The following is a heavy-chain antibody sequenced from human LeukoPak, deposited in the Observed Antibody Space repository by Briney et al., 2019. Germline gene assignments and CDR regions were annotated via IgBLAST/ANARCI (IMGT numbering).Heavy chain of an antibody. CDR2: ISTTGGTT. CDR1: GLTFSSYG. D-gene: IGHD6-13*01. J-gene: IGHJ4*02. Sequence: PGGSLRLSCAASGLTFSSYGMSWVRQAPGRGLEWVSAISTTGGTTYYADSVRGRFTISRDNSRNTLYLQMNSLRAEDTAVYYCAKASDAYSSSWAIDYWGQGTLVTVSS. V-gene: IGHV3-23*01. CDR3: AKASDAYSSSWAIDY.